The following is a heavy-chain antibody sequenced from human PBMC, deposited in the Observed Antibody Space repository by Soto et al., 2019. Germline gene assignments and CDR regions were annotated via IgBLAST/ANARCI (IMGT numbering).Heavy chain of an antibody. CDR1: GFTFSSYG. V-gene: IGHV3-30*18. CDR2: ISYDGSNK. D-gene: IGHD5-18*01. Sequence: LRLSCAASGFTFSSYGMHWVRQAPGKGLEWVAVISYDGSNKYYADSVKGRFTISRDNSKNTLYLQMNSLRAEDTAVYYCAKEGGYSYGSYYYYYGMDVWGEGTTVTVSS. CDR3: AKEGGYSYGSYYYYYGMDV. J-gene: IGHJ6*04.